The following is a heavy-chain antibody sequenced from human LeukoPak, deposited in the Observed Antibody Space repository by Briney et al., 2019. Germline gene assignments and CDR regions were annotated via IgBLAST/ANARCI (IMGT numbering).Heavy chain of an antibody. V-gene: IGHV3-48*01. D-gene: IGHD5-12*01. J-gene: IGHJ3*02. CDR1: GFTFTSYS. CDR2: ITVSSTI. CDR3: ARDRGYKAFDI. Sequence: GGSLRLSCAASGFTFTSYSMNWVRQAPGKGLEWVASITVSSTISYADSVKGRFTISRDNAKNSLYLQMNSLRVDDTAVYYCARDRGYKAFDIWGQGTMVTVSA.